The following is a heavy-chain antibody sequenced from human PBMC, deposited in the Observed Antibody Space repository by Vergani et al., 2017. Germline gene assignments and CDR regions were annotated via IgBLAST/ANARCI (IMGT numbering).Heavy chain of an antibody. V-gene: IGHV3-20*04. CDR3: ARGKIISDYVWGSYPPVDY. CDR1: GFTFDDYG. J-gene: IGHJ4*02. Sequence: EVQLVESVGGVVRPGGSLRLSCEVFGFTFDDYGMSWVRQAPGKGLEWVSGINWNGGSTGYADSVKGRFTISRDNAKKSLYLQMNSLRVEDTALYYCARGKIISDYVWGSYPPVDYWGQGTLVTVSS. CDR2: INWNGGST. D-gene: IGHD3-16*01.